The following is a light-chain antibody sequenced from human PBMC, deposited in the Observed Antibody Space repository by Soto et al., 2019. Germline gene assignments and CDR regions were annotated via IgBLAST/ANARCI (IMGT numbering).Light chain of an antibody. V-gene: IGKV1-5*01. Sequence: DIQMTQSPSPLSASIGDRVTITCRASQSIDNWLAWYQQKPGKAPQLLIYDASRVKTGVPSRFNASGSGTEFTLTINTLQADDSATYFCQHYNGYPYTFGPGTKVEIK. CDR1: QSIDNW. CDR2: DAS. J-gene: IGKJ2*01. CDR3: QHYNGYPYT.